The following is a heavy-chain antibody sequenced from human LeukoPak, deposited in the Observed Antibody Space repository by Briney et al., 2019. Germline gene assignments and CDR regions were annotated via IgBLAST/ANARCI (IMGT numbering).Heavy chain of an antibody. CDR3: AKGTLVGASADY. CDR2: ISGSGGST. J-gene: IGHJ4*02. CDR1: GFTFSSYA. Sequence: TGGSLRLSCAASGFTFSSYAMSWVRQAPGKGLEWVSAISGSGGSTYYADSVKGRLTISRDNSKNTLYLQMNSLRAEDTAVYYCAKGTLVGASADYWGQGTLVTVSS. V-gene: IGHV3-23*01. D-gene: IGHD1-26*01.